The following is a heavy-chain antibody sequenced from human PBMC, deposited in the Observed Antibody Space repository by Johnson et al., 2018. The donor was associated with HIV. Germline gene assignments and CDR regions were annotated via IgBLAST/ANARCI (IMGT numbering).Heavy chain of an antibody. CDR3: ASDPVPAAIRAFDI. CDR2: INWNGGST. J-gene: IGHJ3*02. D-gene: IGHD2-2*01. V-gene: IGHV3-20*04. CDR1: GFTFDDYG. Sequence: VQLVESGGGVVRPGGSLRLSCAASGFTFDDYGMTWVRQVPGKGLEWVSGINWNGGSTGYADSVEGRFSIFRDNAKNTLFLLMSSLRADDTAVYYCASDPVPAAIRAFDIWGQVTMVTVSS.